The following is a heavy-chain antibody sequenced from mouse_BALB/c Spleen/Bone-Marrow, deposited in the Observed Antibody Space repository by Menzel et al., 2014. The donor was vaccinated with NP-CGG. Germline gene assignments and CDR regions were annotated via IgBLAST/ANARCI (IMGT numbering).Heavy chain of an antibody. CDR2: INPDSSTI. CDR3: ARNAYYAMDY. CDR1: GFDFSRYW. V-gene: IGHV4-1*02. Sequence: EEKLMESGGGLVQPGGSLKLSCAASGFDFSRYWMSWVRQAPGKGLEWIGEINPDSSTINYTPSLKDKFIISRDNAKNTLYLQMSKVRSEDTALYYCARNAYYAMDYWGQGTSVTVSS. J-gene: IGHJ4*01.